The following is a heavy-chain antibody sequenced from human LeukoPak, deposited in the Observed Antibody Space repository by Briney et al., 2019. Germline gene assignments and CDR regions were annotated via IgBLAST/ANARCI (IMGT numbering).Heavy chain of an antibody. CDR3: ARDLRYSYGYYYDMDV. CDR2: IKPSGGST. V-gene: IGHV1-46*01. J-gene: IGHJ6*02. CDR1: GYTFTSYY. Sequence: ASLKVSCKASGYTFTSYYMHWVRQAPGQGLEWMGIIKPSGGSTSYAQKVQGRFTMTRDTSTSTVYMELSSLRSDDTAVDYCARDLRYSYGYYYDMDVWGQGTTVTVSS. D-gene: IGHD5-18*01.